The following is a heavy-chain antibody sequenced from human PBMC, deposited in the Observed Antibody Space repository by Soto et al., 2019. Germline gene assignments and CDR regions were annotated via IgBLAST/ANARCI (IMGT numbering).Heavy chain of an antibody. CDR1: GFTFSSYG. D-gene: IGHD3-10*01. J-gene: IGHJ4*02. Sequence: QVQLVESGGGVVQPGRSLRLSCAASGFTFSSYGMHWVRQAPGKGLEWVAVISYDGSNKYYADSVKGRFTISRDNSKNTPYLQMNSLRAEDTAGYYCAKAKIQYYYGSGGKSTPDPYFDYWGQGTLVTVSS. V-gene: IGHV3-30*18. CDR2: ISYDGSNK. CDR3: AKAKIQYYYGSGGKSTPDPYFDY.